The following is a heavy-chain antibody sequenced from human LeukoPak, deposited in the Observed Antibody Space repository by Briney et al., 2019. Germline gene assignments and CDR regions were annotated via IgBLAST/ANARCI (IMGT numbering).Heavy chain of an antibody. CDR2: ISGSGDST. V-gene: IGHV3-23*01. CDR1: GFTFNSYA. Sequence: GGSLRLSCAASGFTFNSYAMSWVRQAPGRGLEWVSAISGSGDSTYYADSVKGRFTISRDNAKNSLYLQMNSLRAEDTAVYYCARTSITGTTSFDYWGQGTLVTVSS. CDR3: ARTSITGTTSFDY. J-gene: IGHJ4*02. D-gene: IGHD1-14*01.